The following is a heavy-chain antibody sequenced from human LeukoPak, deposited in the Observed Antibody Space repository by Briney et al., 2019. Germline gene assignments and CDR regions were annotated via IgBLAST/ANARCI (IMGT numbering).Heavy chain of an antibody. CDR3: ASGRQLGY. J-gene: IGHJ4*02. D-gene: IGHD6-13*01. CDR1: GFTFSNYW. Sequence: GGSLRLSCAASGFTFSNYWMSWVRQTPGKGLEWVANIKEDGSEKYYVDSVKGRFTISRDSARNSLYLQMNSLRAEDTAVYYCASGRQLGYWGQGTLVTVSS. CDR2: IKEDGSEK. V-gene: IGHV3-7*01.